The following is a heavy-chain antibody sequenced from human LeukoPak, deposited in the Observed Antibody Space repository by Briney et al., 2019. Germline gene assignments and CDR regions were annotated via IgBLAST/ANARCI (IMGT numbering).Heavy chain of an antibody. CDR3: ARDRDRNTYGYPSEGYAIDV. CDR2: VHYSGST. V-gene: IGHV4-39*07. CDR1: GGSISSSSCY. D-gene: IGHD5-18*01. Sequence: SETLSLTCTVSGGSISSSSCYWGWVRQPPGKGLEWIGSVHYSGSTYYNPSLKSRVTMSGDTSKNQFSLKLNSVTAADTAVYYCARDRDRNTYGYPSEGYAIDVWGQGTTVTVSS. J-gene: IGHJ6*02.